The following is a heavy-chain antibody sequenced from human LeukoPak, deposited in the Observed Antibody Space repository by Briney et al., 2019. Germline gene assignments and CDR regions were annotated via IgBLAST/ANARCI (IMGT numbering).Heavy chain of an antibody. D-gene: IGHD2-21*02. J-gene: IGHJ4*02. CDR2: IFYTGST. CDR1: GDSISGFY. Sequence: PSETVSLTCTVTGDSISGFYWSWIRQSPGKALEWIGYIFYTGSTNYNPSLKSRVSMSLDTSKNQLFLKLNSVTAADTAVYFCVRLLYCGGVCFSSVFESWGQGALVTVSS. V-gene: IGHV4-59*01. CDR3: VRLLYCGGVCFSSVFES.